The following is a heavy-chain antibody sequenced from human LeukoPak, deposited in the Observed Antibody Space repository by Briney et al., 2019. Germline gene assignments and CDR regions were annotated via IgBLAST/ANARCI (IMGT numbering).Heavy chain of an antibody. CDR2: IYYSGST. D-gene: IGHD6-13*01. CDR3: ARHSSSWFGPQDY. V-gene: IGHV4-59*01. J-gene: IGHJ4*02. CDR1: GGSIRSYY. Sequence: SETLSLTCTVSGGSIRSYYWSWIRQPPGKGLEWIGYIYYSGSTIHNPSLKSRVTISLDTSKNQFSLKLSSVTAADTAVYYCARHSSSWFGPQDYWGQGTLVTVSS.